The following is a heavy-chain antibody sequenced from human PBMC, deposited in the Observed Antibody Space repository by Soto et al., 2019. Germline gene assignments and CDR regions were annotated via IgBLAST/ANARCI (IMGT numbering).Heavy chain of an antibody. CDR1: GFTFSNAW. D-gene: IGHD6-19*01. J-gene: IGHJ4*02. V-gene: IGHV3-15*01. CDR2: IKSKTDGGTT. CDR3: TTGQVAGTRDY. Sequence: PGGSLRLSCAASGFTFSNAWMSWVRQPPGKGLEWVGRIKSKTDGGTTDCVAPVKGRFIISRDDSKNMVYLQMNSLKTEDTAMYYCTTGQVAGTRDYWGQGTLVTVSS.